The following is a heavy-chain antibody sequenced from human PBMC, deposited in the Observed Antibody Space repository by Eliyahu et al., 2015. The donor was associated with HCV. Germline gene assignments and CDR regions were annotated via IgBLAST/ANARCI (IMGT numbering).Heavy chain of an antibody. CDR2: LYPSGGT. D-gene: IGHD4/OR15-4a*01. V-gene: IGHV4-30-2*01. Sequence: QLQQSGSGLVKPSQTLSLTCAVSGGPISSNDYSWSWIRQAPGKGLEWIWFLYPSGGTHYNPSLRSRVTMSMDWSRNHISLRLTSLTAADTAIYYCARVRGIYYDANDYFDYWGQGTPVTVSS. CDR3: ARVRGIYYDANDYFDY. J-gene: IGHJ4*02. CDR1: GGPISSNDYS.